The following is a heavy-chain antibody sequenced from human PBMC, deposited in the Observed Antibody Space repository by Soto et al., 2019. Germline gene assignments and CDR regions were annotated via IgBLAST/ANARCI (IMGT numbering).Heavy chain of an antibody. CDR3: ARDRASGYKAGDAFDT. CDR2: ITETGGAM. J-gene: IGHJ3*02. CDR1: GFSFSDYD. D-gene: IGHD3-9*01. V-gene: IGHV3-11*01. Sequence: QVRLAESGGGLVKPGGSLRLSCAASGFSFSDYDMSWIRQAPGKGLEWVSHITETGGAMYYADSVKGRFTVSRDNARNSLYLQMTRLRAEDTAVYYFARDRASGYKAGDAFDTWGEGTMVTVSS.